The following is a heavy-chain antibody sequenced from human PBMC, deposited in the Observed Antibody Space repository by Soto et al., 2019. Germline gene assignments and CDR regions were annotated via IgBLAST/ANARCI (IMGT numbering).Heavy chain of an antibody. V-gene: IGHV4-34*01. Sequence: PSETLSLTCAVYGGSCSGYYGSWIRQPPGKGLEWIEEINHSGSTNYNPSLKSRVTISVDTSKNQFSLKLSSVTAADTAVYYCARSASTIFGVNNWFDPWGQGTLVTVSS. CDR2: INHSGST. CDR1: GGSCSGYY. CDR3: ARSASTIFGVNNWFDP. J-gene: IGHJ5*02. D-gene: IGHD3-3*01.